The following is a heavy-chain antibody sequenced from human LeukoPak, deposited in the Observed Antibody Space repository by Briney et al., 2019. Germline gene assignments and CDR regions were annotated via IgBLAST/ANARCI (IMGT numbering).Heavy chain of an antibody. CDR2: ITGSGGNT. V-gene: IGHV3-23*01. Sequence: PGGSLRLSCAASGFIFSNYAMSWVRQAPGKGLEWVSAITGSGGNTYYADSVKGRFTISRDNSKNTVFLQTNSLRAEDTAVYYCAKWGDYDVLTGYYVSDYWGQGTLVTVSS. CDR1: GFIFSNYA. D-gene: IGHD3-9*01. J-gene: IGHJ4*02. CDR3: AKWGDYDVLTGYYVSDY.